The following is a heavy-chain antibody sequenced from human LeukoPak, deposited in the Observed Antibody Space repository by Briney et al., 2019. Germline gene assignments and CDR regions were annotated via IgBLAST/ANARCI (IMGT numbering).Heavy chain of an antibody. V-gene: IGHV4-4*08. CDR1: GGSISSYY. J-gene: IGHJ5*02. CDR3: AREQYYYGSGVENWFDP. D-gene: IGHD3-10*01. CDR2: IYTSGST. Sequence: SETLSLTCTVSGGSISSYYWSWIRQPAGKGLEWIGYIYTSGSTNYNPSLKSRVTISVDTSKNQFSLKLSSVTAADTAVYYCAREQYYYGSGVENWFDPWGQGTLVTVSS.